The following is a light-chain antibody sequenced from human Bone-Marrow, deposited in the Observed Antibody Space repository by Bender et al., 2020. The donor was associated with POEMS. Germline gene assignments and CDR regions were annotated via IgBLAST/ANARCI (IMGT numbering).Light chain of an antibody. CDR1: TLGDKN. J-gene: IGLJ3*02. CDR3: QSFDTSLSGWV. V-gene: IGLV3-1*01. Sequence: SYELTQPPSVSVSPGQTASITCSGDTLGDKNACWYQQKPGQSPVLVLYEDTKRPSGVHDRFSGPKSGTPVSLAITGLQAEDEGDYYCQSFDTSLSGWVFGAGTKLTV. CDR2: EDT.